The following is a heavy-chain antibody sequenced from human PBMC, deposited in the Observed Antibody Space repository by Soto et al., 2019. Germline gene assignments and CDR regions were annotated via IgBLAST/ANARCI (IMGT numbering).Heavy chain of an antibody. J-gene: IGHJ4*02. CDR1: GYSISSGYY. V-gene: IGHV4-38-2*02. CDR2: IYHSGST. D-gene: IGHD6-13*01. CDR3: ARDRGSSWSFFDY. Sequence: SETLSLTCAVSGYSISSGYYWGWIRQPPGKGLEWIGSIYHSGSTYYNPSLKSRVTISVDTSKNQFSLKLSSVTAADTAMYYCARDRGSSWSFFDYWGQGTLVTV.